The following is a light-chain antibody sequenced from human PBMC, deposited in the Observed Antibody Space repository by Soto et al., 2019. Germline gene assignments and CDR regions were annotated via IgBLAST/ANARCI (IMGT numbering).Light chain of an antibody. Sequence: QAVVPQEPSATVSTGGAVTLTCGSRTRAVTSGHYPYWFKQKPGQAPRTLFNDTRNKLSWTPARRSASLVGGKAALTLSGAEPEYEADYYYLLSYALARLWVFG. CDR1: TRAVTSGHY. V-gene: IGLV7-46*01. J-gene: IGLJ3*02. CDR3: LLSYALARLWV. CDR2: DTR.